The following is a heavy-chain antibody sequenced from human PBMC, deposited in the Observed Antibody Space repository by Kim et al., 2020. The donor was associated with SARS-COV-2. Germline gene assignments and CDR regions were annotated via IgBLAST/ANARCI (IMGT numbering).Heavy chain of an antibody. V-gene: IGHV1-69*13. D-gene: IGHD6-19*01. CDR3: ASQWPPSAYYYYYYYMDV. Sequence: SVKVSCKASGGTFSSYAISWVRQAPGQGLEWMGGIIPIFGTANYAQKFQGRVTITADESTSTAYMELSSLRSEDTAVYYCASQWPPSAYYYYYYYMDVWGKGTTVTVSS. CDR2: IIPIFGTA. CDR1: GGTFSSYA. J-gene: IGHJ6*03.